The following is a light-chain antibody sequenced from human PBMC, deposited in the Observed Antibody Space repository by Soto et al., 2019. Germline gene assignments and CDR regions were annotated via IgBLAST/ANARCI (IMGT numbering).Light chain of an antibody. V-gene: IGKV3-20*01. J-gene: IGKJ2*01. Sequence: EIVLTQSPGTLSLSPGERATLSSRATQSVSGNHLTWYQQNPGQAPRLLIYVASSRATGIPDRFSGSGSGTDFTLTISRLEPEDFAVYYCQHYETSPVYTFGPGTKVEIK. CDR3: QHYETSPVYT. CDR2: VAS. CDR1: QSVSGNH.